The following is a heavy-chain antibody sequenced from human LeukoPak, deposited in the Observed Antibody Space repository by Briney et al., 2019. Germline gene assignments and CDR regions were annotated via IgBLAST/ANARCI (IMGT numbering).Heavy chain of an antibody. Sequence: ASVKVSCKVSGYTLTELSMHWVRQAPGKGLEWMGGFDPEDGETIYAQKFQGRVTMTEDTSTDTAYMELSSLSSEDTAVYYCATGAISYSSSWYGGDYWGQGTLVTVSS. CDR1: GYTLTELS. D-gene: IGHD6-13*01. V-gene: IGHV1-24*01. CDR3: ATGAISYSSSWYGGDY. J-gene: IGHJ4*02. CDR2: FDPEDGET.